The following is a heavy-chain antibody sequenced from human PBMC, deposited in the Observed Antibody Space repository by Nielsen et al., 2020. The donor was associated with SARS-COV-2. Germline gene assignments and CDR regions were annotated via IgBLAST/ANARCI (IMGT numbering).Heavy chain of an antibody. CDR2: IIPIFGTA. CDR3: ARGVVPAAMTWFDP. V-gene: IGHV1-69*13. CDR1: GGTFSSYA. J-gene: IGHJ5*02. Sequence: SVKVSCKASGGTFSSYAISWVRQAPGQGLEWMGGIIPIFGTANYAQKFQGRVTITADESTSTAYMELSSLRSEDTVVYYCARGVVPAAMTWFDPWGQGTLVTVSS. D-gene: IGHD2-2*01.